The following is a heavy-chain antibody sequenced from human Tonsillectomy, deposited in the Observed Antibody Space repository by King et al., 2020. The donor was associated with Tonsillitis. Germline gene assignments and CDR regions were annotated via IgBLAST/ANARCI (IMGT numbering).Heavy chain of an antibody. CDR3: AKELAAVAGVFDY. CDR2: ISYDGTNK. D-gene: IGHD6-19*01. V-gene: IGHV3-30*18. Sequence: QLVQSGGGVVQPGRSLRLSCAASGFTFSSYGMHWVRQAPGKGLEWVAVISYDGTNKYYADSVKGRFTISRDNSKNTLYLQMNSLRAEDTAVFYCAKELAAVAGVFDYWGQGTLVTVSS. CDR1: GFTFSSYG. J-gene: IGHJ4*02.